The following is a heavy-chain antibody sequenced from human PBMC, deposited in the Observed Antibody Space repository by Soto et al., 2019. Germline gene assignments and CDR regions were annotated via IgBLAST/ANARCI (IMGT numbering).Heavy chain of an antibody. CDR1: GGTFSSYT. CDR2: IIPILGIA. D-gene: IGHD2-15*01. Sequence: QVQLVQSGAEVKKPGSSVTVSCKASGGTFSSYTISWVRQAPGQGLEWMGRIIPILGIANYAQKFQGRVTMTADKTTSTAYMELSSMRSEHTAMYYGATRSGGSPRLAEYCQHWGQGTLVTVSS. V-gene: IGHV1-69*02. CDR3: ATRSGGSPRLAEYCQH. J-gene: IGHJ1*01.